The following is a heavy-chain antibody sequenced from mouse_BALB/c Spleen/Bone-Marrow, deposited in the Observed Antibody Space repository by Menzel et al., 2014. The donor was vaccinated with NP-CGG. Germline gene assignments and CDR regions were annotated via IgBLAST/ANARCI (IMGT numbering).Heavy chain of an antibody. D-gene: IGHD2-3*01. Sequence: QVQLQQPGAELARPGASVKLSCKASGYTFTSYWMQWVKQRPGQGLEWIGAIYPGDGDTRYTQKFKGKATLTADKSSSTAYMQPSSLASEDSAVYYCARWRYYFDYWGQGTSLTVSS. CDR3: ARWRYYFDY. J-gene: IGHJ2*02. V-gene: IGHV1-87*01. CDR2: IYPGDGDT. CDR1: GYTFTSYW.